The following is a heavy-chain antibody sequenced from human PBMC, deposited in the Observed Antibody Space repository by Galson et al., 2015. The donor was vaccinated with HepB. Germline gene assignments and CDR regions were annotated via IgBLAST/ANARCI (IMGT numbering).Heavy chain of an antibody. CDR2: INPNSGGT. CDR1: GYTFTGYY. D-gene: IGHD6-13*01. Sequence: SVKVSCKASGYTFTGYYIYWVRQAPGQGLEWMGWINPNSGGTNYAQKFQGRVTMTRDTSITTAYMDLSRLRSDDTAVYYCARAFRAARSDYWGQRTLVTVSS. V-gene: IGHV1-2*02. CDR3: ARAFRAARSDY. J-gene: IGHJ4*02.